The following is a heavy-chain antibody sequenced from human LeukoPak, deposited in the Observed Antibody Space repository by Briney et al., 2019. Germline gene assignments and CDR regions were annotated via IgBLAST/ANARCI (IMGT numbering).Heavy chain of an antibody. CDR3: ARASWIQLFDAFDI. Sequence: PGGSLRLSCAASGFTFSSYWMHWVRQAPGKGLVWVSRINSDGSSTSYADSVKGRFTISRDNAKNSLYPQMNSLRAEDTAVYYCARASWIQLFDAFDIWGQGTMVTVSS. J-gene: IGHJ3*02. D-gene: IGHD5-18*01. CDR2: INSDGSST. CDR1: GFTFSSYW. V-gene: IGHV3-74*01.